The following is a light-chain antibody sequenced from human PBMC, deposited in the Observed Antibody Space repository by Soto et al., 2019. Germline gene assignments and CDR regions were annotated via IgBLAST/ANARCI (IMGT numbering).Light chain of an antibody. Sequence: QSALTQPASVSGSPGQSITISCTGTSGDVGDYRFVSWYQQHPGKAPKLMIYDVTNRPSGVSNRFSGSKSGYTASLTISGLQAEDEADYYCSSYTSSSTVIFGGGIKLTVL. V-gene: IGLV2-14*03. CDR2: DVT. J-gene: IGLJ2*01. CDR3: SSYTSSSTVI. CDR1: SGDVGDYRF.